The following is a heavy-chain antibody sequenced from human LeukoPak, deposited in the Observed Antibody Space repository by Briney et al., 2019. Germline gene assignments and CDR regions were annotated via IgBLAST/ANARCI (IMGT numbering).Heavy chain of an antibody. J-gene: IGHJ5*01. V-gene: IGHV3-30*02. D-gene: IGHD2-21*02. CDR1: GFTFSTFG. Sequence: PGGSLRLSCAASGFTFSTFGMHWIRQAPGKGLEWVAFIRYDGTNKQYLDSVKARFTISRDNSNNMLYLQMNSLRPEDMGVYYCAKDRAFGDYFESWGQGTLVTVSS. CDR3: AKDRAFGDYFES. CDR2: IRYDGTNK.